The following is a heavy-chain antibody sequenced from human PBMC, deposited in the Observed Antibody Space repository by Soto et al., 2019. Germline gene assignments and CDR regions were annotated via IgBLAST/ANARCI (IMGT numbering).Heavy chain of an antibody. CDR1: GGSFSGYY. Sequence: SETLSLTCAVYGGSFSGYYWSWIRQPPGKGLEWIGEINHSGSTNYDPSLKSRVSISVDTSKNQFSLKLSSVTAADTAVYHCATAPYYYDSSGLPGAFDIWGQGTMVTVSS. CDR3: ATAPYYYDSSGLPGAFDI. J-gene: IGHJ3*02. V-gene: IGHV4-34*01. CDR2: INHSGST. D-gene: IGHD3-22*01.